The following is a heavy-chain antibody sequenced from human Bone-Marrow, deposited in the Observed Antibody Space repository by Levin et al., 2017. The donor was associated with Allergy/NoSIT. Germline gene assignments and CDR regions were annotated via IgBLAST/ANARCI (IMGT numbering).Heavy chain of an antibody. CDR1: GFIFSNYG. D-gene: IGHD6-6*01. V-gene: IGHV3-23*01. CDR3: AKGWSSSGPNFFDP. Sequence: TGESLKISCAASGFIFSNYGMSWVRQAPGKGLEWVTAITGSGDRKYYVDSVKGRFAISRDNSKNTLYLQMNSLGAEDTAVYYCAKGWSSSGPNFFDPWGQGTLVTVSS. CDR2: ITGSGDRK. J-gene: IGHJ5*02.